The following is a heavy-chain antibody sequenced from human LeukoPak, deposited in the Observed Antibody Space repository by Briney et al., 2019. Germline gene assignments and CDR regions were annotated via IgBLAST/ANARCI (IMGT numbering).Heavy chain of an antibody. J-gene: IGHJ5*02. V-gene: IGHV1-46*01. D-gene: IGHD3-10*01. CDR1: GYTFTSYY. CDR3: ARDLVPSMVRGGNWFDP. CDR2: INPSGGST. Sequence: ASVKVSCKASGYTFTSYYMHWVRQAPGQGLEWMGIINPSGGSTSYAQKFQGRVTMTRDTSTSTVYMELSSLRSEDTAVYYCARDLVPSMVRGGNWFDPWGQGTLVTVSS.